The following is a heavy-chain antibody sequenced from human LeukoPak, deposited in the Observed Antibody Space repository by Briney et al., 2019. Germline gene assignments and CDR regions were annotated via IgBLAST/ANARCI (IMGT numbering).Heavy chain of an antibody. CDR1: GFTFSSYG. V-gene: IGHV3-30*18. D-gene: IGHD3-22*01. J-gene: IGHJ4*02. Sequence: GGSLRLSCAASGFTFSSYGMHWVRQAPGKGLEWVAVISYDGSNKYYADSVRGRFTISRDNSKNTLYPQMNSLRAEDTAVYYCAKISVRYYDSSGYHDYWGQGTLVTVSS. CDR2: ISYDGSNK. CDR3: AKISVRYYDSSGYHDY.